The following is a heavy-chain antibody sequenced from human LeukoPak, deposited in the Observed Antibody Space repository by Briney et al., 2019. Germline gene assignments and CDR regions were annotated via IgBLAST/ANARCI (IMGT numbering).Heavy chain of an antibody. V-gene: IGHV3-23*01. D-gene: IGHD6-13*01. CDR3: AKVYSSSWYDAFDI. CDR2: ISFSCGST. Sequence: PGGSLRLSCAASGFTLSSYAMSWVHQAPGKGQERVSSISFSCGSTYYAHSVKGPFTISRDNSNNTLYLQINSLRADDTAVYYCAKVYSSSWYDAFDIWGQGTMVTVSS. J-gene: IGHJ3*02. CDR1: GFTLSSYA.